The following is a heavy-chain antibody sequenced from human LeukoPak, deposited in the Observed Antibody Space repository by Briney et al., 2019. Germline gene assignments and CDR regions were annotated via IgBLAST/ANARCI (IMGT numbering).Heavy chain of an antibody. Sequence: GGSLRLSCAASGFTFSSYGMHWVRQAPGKGLEWVAVISYDGSNKYYADSVKGRFTISRDNSKNTLYLQMNSLRAEDTAVYYCAKDTTMVRGVSALGDYWGQGTLVTVSS. CDR3: AKDTTMVRGVSALGDY. CDR1: GFTFSSYG. D-gene: IGHD3-10*01. V-gene: IGHV3-30*18. CDR2: ISYDGSNK. J-gene: IGHJ4*02.